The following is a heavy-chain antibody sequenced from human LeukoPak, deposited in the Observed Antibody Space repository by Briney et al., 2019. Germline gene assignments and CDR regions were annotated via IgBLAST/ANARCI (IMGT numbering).Heavy chain of an antibody. V-gene: IGHV3-23*01. D-gene: IGHD1-20*01. Sequence: GGSLRLSCAAAGFTFSSYVMSWVRQAPGKGLEWVSDISGSGGSTNYADSVKGRFTISRDNSKNTLYLQMNSLRAEDTAVYYCAGRYKWNAGFDYWGQGALVTVSS. J-gene: IGHJ4*02. CDR2: ISGSGGST. CDR3: AGRYKWNAGFDY. CDR1: GFTFSSYV.